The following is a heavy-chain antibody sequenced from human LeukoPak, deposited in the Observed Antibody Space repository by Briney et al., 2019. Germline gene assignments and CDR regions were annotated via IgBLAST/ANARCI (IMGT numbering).Heavy chain of an antibody. Sequence: PGGSLRLSCAAFGFTFSNAWMSWVRQAPGKGLEWVVRIKSKTAGGTTDYAAPVKGRFTISRDDSKNTLYLQMNSLKTEDTAVYYCTTGSWFDPWGQGTLVTVSS. CDR1: GFTFSNAW. CDR2: IKSKTAGGTT. J-gene: IGHJ5*02. V-gene: IGHV3-15*01. CDR3: TTGSWFDP.